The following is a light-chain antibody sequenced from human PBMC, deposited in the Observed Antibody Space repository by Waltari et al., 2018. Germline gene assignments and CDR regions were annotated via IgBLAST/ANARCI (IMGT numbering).Light chain of an antibody. Sequence: IVLTQSPRTLSLSPGGRATLSCRASQSVRRFLAWYQQKPGQAPRLLIYDASSRATGIPDRFSGSGFGTDFSLTISRLEPEDFAVYYCQKYGSLPATFGQGTKVEIK. J-gene: IGKJ1*01. V-gene: IGKV3-20*01. CDR1: QSVRRF. CDR2: DAS. CDR3: QKYGSLPAT.